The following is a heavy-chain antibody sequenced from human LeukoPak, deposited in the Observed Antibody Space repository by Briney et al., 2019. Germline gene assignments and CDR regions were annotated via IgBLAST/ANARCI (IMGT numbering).Heavy chain of an antibody. CDR2: ISSSSSTI. CDR1: GFTFSSYS. D-gene: IGHD1-26*01. J-gene: IGHJ3*02. Sequence: GGSLRLSCAASGFTFSSYSMNGVRQAPGKGLEWVSYISSSSSTIYYADSVKGRFTISRDNAKNSLYLQMNSLRAEDTAVYYCAREWELLRSDAFDIWGQGTMVTVSS. V-gene: IGHV3-48*01. CDR3: AREWELLRSDAFDI.